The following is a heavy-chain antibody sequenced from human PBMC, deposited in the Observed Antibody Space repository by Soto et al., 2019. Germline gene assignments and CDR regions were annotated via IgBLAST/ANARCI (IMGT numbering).Heavy chain of an antibody. J-gene: IGHJ5*02. V-gene: IGHV3-30*18. CDR1: GFTFSSYG. CDR3: AKDLNPGLPNWFDP. Sequence: GGSLRLSCAASGFTFSSYGMHWVRQAPGKGLEWVAVISYDGSNKYYADSVKGRFTISRDNSKNTLYLQMNSLRAEDTAVYYCAKDLNPGLPNWFDPWGQGTLVTVSS. CDR2: ISYDGSNK. D-gene: IGHD5-12*01.